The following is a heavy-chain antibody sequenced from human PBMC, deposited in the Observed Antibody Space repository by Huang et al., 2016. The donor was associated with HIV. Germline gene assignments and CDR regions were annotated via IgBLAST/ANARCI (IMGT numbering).Heavy chain of an antibody. D-gene: IGHD3-10*01. J-gene: IGHJ3*02. CDR3: ARFGSYYYGSGSYLDAFDI. V-gene: IGHV3-48*01. CDR2: ITSSSGSR. CDR1: GFTFSTYN. Sequence: EVQLMESGGGLVQPGGSLRLSCAASGFTFSTYNMNWVRQAPGKGLEGVPYITSSSGSRYYADSVKGRFTISRDNAKNSLYLQMNSLRAEDTAVYYCARFGSYYYGSGSYLDAFDIWGQGTMVTVSS.